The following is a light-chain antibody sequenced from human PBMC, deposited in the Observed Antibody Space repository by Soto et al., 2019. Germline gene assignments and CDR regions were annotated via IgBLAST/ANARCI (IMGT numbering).Light chain of an antibody. Sequence: DIQMTQSPSSLSASVGDRVIITCRASQSISRNLNWYQQKSGTAPKVLIYAASSWQTGVPSRFSGSGSGTDFTLTISSLQPEDFATYYCQQSYTTPYTFGQGTRLEIK. CDR1: QSISRN. V-gene: IGKV1-39*01. CDR2: AAS. CDR3: QQSYTTPYT. J-gene: IGKJ2*01.